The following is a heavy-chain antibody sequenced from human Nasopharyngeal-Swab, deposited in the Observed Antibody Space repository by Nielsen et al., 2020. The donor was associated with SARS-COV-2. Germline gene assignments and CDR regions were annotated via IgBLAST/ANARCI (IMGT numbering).Heavy chain of an antibody. J-gene: IGHJ4*02. V-gene: IGHV1-18*01. CDR1: GYTFTSYG. D-gene: IGHD3-22*01. CDR2: TSAYNGNT. Sequence: ASVKVSCKASGYTFTSYGISWVRQAPGQGLEWMGWTSAYNGNTNYAQKLQGRVTMTTDTSTSTAYMELRSLRSDDTAVYYCARGGIYYYDSSGYYWGPFDYWGQGTLVTVSS. CDR3: ARGGIYYYDSSGYYWGPFDY.